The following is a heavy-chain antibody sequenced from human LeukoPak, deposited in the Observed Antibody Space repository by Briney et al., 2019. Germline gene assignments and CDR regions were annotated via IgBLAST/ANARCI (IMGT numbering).Heavy chain of an antibody. J-gene: IGHJ6*03. Sequence: GGSLRLSCAGSGFTFDEYAMHWVRQTPGKGLEWVSGISWNSGNIAYADFVGGRFTISRDNAKNSLSLQMNSLSDEDTAVYYCAKDGYGGATFFYYMDVWGKGTTVTVSS. CDR1: GFTFDEYA. D-gene: IGHD2/OR15-2a*01. CDR3: AKDGYGGATFFYYMDV. CDR2: ISWNSGNI. V-gene: IGHV3-9*01.